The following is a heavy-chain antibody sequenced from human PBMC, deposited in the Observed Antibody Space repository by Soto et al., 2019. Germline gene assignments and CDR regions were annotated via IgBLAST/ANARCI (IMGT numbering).Heavy chain of an antibody. Sequence: SETLSLTCTVSGGSVSSGSYYWSWIRQPPGKGLEWIGYIYYSGSTNYNPSLKSRVTISVDTSKNQFSLKVSSVTAADTAVYYCARDLPPYSNYVPAFDIWGQGTMVTVSS. CDR3: ARDLPPYSNYVPAFDI. J-gene: IGHJ3*02. D-gene: IGHD4-4*01. V-gene: IGHV4-61*01. CDR2: IYYSGST. CDR1: GGSVSSGSYY.